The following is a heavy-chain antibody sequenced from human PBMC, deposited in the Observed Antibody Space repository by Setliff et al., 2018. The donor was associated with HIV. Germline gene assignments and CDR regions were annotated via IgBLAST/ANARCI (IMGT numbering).Heavy chain of an antibody. CDR2: IRSKAFRGTT. D-gene: IGHD6-6*01. Sequence: GGSLRLSCAASGFFFKNAWMTWVRQAPGKGLEWVGFIRSKAFRGTTEYAASVKGRFTISRDDSKSIAYLQMNSLKTEDTAVYYCTREGSSSPYYYYMDVWGKGTTVTVS. CDR3: TREGSSSPYYYYMDV. V-gene: IGHV3-49*04. J-gene: IGHJ6*03. CDR1: GFFFKNAW.